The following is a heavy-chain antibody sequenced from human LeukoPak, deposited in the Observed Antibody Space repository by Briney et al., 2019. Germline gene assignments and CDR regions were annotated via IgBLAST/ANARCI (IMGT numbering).Heavy chain of an antibody. D-gene: IGHD2-2*01. CDR2: IRSDGTNK. Sequence: GGSLRLSCAASGFPFSSYAMSWVRQAPGKGLEWVAFIRSDGTNKYYADSVKGRFTISRDNAKNSLYLQMNSLRAEDTALYYCAKGADIVVVPAAISGYYFDYWGQGTLVTVSS. V-gene: IGHV3-30*02. CDR3: AKGADIVVVPAAISGYYFDY. CDR1: GFPFSSYA. J-gene: IGHJ4*02.